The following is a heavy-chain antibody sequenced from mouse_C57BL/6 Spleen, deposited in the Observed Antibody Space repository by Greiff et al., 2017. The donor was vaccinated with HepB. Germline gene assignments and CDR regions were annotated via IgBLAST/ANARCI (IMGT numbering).Heavy chain of an antibody. D-gene: IGHD2-4*01. J-gene: IGHJ2*01. Sequence: QVQLQQPGAELVMPGASVKLSCKASGYTFTSYWMHWVKQRPGQGLEWIGEIDPSDSYTNYNQKFKGKSTLTVDKSSSTAYMQLSSLTSEDSAVYYCARDHTITKNYFDYWGQGTTLTVSS. CDR1: GYTFTSYW. CDR2: IDPSDSYT. CDR3: ARDHTITKNYFDY. V-gene: IGHV1-69*01.